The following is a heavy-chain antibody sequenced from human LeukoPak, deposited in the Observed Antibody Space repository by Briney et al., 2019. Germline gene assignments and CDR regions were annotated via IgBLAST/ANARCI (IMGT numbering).Heavy chain of an antibody. Sequence: SETLSLTCTVSGGSISTSNYYWGWIRQPPGKGLEWIGSIYYSGSTYYNPSLKSRVTISVDTSKNQFSLKLSSVTAADTAVYYCARDPIAAAGTYDYWGQGTLVTVSS. CDR2: IYYSGST. J-gene: IGHJ4*02. CDR1: GGSISTSNYY. D-gene: IGHD6-13*01. CDR3: ARDPIAAAGTYDY. V-gene: IGHV4-39*07.